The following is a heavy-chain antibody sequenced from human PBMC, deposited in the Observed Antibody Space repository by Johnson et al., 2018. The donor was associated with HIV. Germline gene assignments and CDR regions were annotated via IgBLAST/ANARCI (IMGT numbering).Heavy chain of an antibody. J-gene: IGHJ3*02. CDR2: ISYDGSNK. CDR1: GFTFSSYA. D-gene: IGHD6-13*01. Sequence: QVQLVESGGGVVQPGRSLRLSCAASGFTFSSYAMHWVRQAPDKGLEWVAVISYDGSNKYYADSVKGRFTISRDNSKNTLYLQMNSLRAEDTAVYYCARPPGIAALSNRDAFDIWGQGTMVTVSS. V-gene: IGHV3-30-3*01. CDR3: ARPPGIAALSNRDAFDI.